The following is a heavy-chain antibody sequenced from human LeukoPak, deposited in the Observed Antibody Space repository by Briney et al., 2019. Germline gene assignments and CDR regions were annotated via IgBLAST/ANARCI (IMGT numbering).Heavy chain of an antibody. D-gene: IGHD3/OR15-3a*01. CDR1: GFTFSSYS. J-gene: IGHJ6*03. Sequence: GGSLRLSCAASGFTFSSYSMNWVRQAPGKGLEWVSSISSSSSYIYYADSVKGRFTVSGDNAKNSLYLQMNSLRAEDTAVYYCARSGLDYYYYMDVWGEGTTVTVSS. CDR3: ARSGLDYYYYMDV. CDR2: ISSSSSYI. V-gene: IGHV3-21*01.